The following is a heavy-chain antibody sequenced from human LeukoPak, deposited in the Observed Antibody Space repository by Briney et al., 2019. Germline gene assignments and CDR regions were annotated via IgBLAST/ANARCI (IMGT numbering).Heavy chain of an antibody. V-gene: IGHV3-7*01. CDR3: GRAMDV. J-gene: IGHJ6*02. CDR2: IEPDGREK. Sequence: GGSLRLSCEGSGTSLSTLWMSWVRQAPGKGLEWVANIEPDGREKYYVDSVKGRFTISRDNAKNSLYLQMNSLRAEDTAVYYCGRAMDVWGQGTTVTVS. CDR1: GTSLSTLW.